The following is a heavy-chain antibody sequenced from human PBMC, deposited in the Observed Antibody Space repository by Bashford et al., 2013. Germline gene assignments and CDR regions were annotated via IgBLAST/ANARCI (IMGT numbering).Heavy chain of an antibody. V-gene: IGHV4-34*01. J-gene: IGHJ4*02. D-gene: IGHD5-18*01. CDR3: AGLGSYGACCDY. CDR2: INHSGST. Sequence: SETLSLTCAVYGGSVQWLLLELDPPAPHGKGLEWIGEINHSGSTNYNPSLKSRVTISVDTSKNQFSLKLSSVTAADTAVYYCAGLGSYGACCDYWGQGTLVTVSS. CDR1: GGSVQWLL.